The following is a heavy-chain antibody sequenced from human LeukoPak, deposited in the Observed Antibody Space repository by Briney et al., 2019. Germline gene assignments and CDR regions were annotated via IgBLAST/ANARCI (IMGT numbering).Heavy chain of an antibody. CDR3: ASIVVVTATPGAFDI. V-gene: IGHV3-21*01. CDR1: GFTFSSYS. CDR2: ISSSSSYI. D-gene: IGHD2-21*02. Sequence: PGGSLRLSCAASGFTFSSYSMNWVRQAPGKGLEWVSSISSSSSYIYYADSVKGRFTISRDNAKNSLYLQMNSLSAEDTAVYYCASIVVVTATPGAFDIWGQGTMVTVSS. J-gene: IGHJ3*02.